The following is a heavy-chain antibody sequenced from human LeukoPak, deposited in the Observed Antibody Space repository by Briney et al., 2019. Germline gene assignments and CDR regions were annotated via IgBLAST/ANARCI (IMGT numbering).Heavy chain of an antibody. J-gene: IGHJ4*02. Sequence: SETLSLTCAVYGGSFSGYYWSWIRQSPGKGLEWIGEINHSGGTNYNPSLKSRVTISVDTSKNQFSLKLSSVTAADTAVYYCARGPAGYCSSTSCSLYGYWGQGTLVTVSS. V-gene: IGHV4-34*01. CDR3: ARGPAGYCSSTSCSLYGY. CDR1: GGSFSGYY. CDR2: INHSGGT. D-gene: IGHD2-2*01.